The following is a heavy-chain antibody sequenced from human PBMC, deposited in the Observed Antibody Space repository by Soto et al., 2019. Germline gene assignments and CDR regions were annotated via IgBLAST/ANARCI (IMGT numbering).Heavy chain of an antibody. Sequence: HVQLVQSGAEVKKPGSSVKVSCKASGGTFSTYPISWVRQAPGQGLEWMGGIVPIIGTANYAQKFQGRVTMTADESTSTAYMELSSLSSEDTAVYFCARDQGSGWYYFEYWGQGTLVTVSS. CDR1: GGTFSTYP. D-gene: IGHD6-19*01. CDR2: IVPIIGTA. V-gene: IGHV1-69*12. CDR3: ARDQGSGWYYFEY. J-gene: IGHJ4*02.